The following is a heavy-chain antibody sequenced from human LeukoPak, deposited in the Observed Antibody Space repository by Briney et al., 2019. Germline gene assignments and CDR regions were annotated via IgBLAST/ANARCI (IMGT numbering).Heavy chain of an antibody. Sequence: GGSLRLSCAASGFTFSSYAMSWVRQAPGKGLEWVLAISGSGGSTYYADSVKGRFTISRDNSKNTLYLQMNSLRAEDTAVYYCATTPRRVTAIAGLTDYWGQGTLVTVSS. CDR1: GFTFSSYA. CDR2: ISGSGGST. CDR3: ATTPRRVTAIAGLTDY. D-gene: IGHD2-21*02. V-gene: IGHV3-23*01. J-gene: IGHJ4*02.